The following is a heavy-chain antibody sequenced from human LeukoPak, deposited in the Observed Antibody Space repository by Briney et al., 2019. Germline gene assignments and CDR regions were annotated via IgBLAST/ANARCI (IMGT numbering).Heavy chain of an antibody. Sequence: ASVKVSCKASGGTFSSYAISWVRQAPGQGLEWMGGIIPIFGTANHAQKFQGRVTITADKSTSTAYMELSSLRSEDTAVYYCARDDYGDYGSWGQGTLVTVSS. D-gene: IGHD4-17*01. CDR1: GGTFSSYA. CDR2: IIPIFGTA. V-gene: IGHV1-69*06. CDR3: ARDDYGDYGS. J-gene: IGHJ5*02.